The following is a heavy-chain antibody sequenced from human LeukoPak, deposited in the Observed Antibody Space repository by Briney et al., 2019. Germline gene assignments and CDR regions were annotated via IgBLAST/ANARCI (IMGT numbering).Heavy chain of an antibody. CDR1: GYTFTSYY. Sequence: AASVNVSCKASGYTFTSYYMHWVRQAPGQGLEWMGIINPSGGSTSYAQKFQGRVTMTRDTSTSTVYMELSSLRSEDTAVYYCARAGYCSSTSCYTVRAYYYYGMDVWGQGTTVTVSS. J-gene: IGHJ6*02. D-gene: IGHD2-2*02. CDR3: ARAGYCSSTSCYTVRAYYYYGMDV. V-gene: IGHV1-46*01. CDR2: INPSGGST.